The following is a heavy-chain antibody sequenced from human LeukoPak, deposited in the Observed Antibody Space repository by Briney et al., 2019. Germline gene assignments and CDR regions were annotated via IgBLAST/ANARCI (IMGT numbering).Heavy chain of an antibody. CDR3: ARDRARGYYYYMDV. CDR2: IYYSGST. CDR1: GGSISSSSYY. Sequence: PSETLSLTCTVSGGSISSSSYYWGWIRQPPGKGLEWIGSIYYSGSTYYNPSLKSRVTISVDTSKNQFSLKLSSVTAADTAVYYCARDRARGYYYYMDVWGKGTTVTVSS. J-gene: IGHJ6*03. V-gene: IGHV4-39*07.